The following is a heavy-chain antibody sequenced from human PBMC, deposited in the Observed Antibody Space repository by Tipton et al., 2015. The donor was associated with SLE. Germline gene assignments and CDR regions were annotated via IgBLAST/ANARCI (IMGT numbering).Heavy chain of an antibody. V-gene: IGHV3-74*01. CDR2: INGDGNTR. CDR3: ATDLWEVSS. J-gene: IGHJ5*02. Sequence: SLRLSCAASGFTFGSYWMHWVRQVPGKGLVWVSHINGDGNTRSYADSVKGRFTISRDNAHNTLYLQMNSLRAEDTAVYFCATDLWEVSSWGQGTLVTVSS. D-gene: IGHD1-26*01. CDR1: GFTFGSYW.